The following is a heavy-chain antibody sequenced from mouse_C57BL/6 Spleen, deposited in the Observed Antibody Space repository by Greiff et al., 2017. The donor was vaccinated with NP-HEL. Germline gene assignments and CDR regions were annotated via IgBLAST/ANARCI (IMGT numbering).Heavy chain of an antibody. CDR3: ARVGVSTVVAHYAMDY. V-gene: IGHV1-76*01. CDR1: GYTFTDYY. CDR2: IYPGSGNT. J-gene: IGHJ4*01. Sequence: VQLQQSGAELVRPGASVKLSCKASGYTFTDYYINWVKQRPGQGLEWIARIYPGSGNTYYNEKFKGKATLTAEKSSSTAYMQLSSLTSEDSAVYFCARVGVSTVVAHYAMDYWGQGTSVTVSS. D-gene: IGHD1-1*01.